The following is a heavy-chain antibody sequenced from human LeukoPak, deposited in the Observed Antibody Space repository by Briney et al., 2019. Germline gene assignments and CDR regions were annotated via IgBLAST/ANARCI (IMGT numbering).Heavy chain of an antibody. CDR2: ISSGSSYI. J-gene: IGHJ4*02. D-gene: IGHD2-21*02. CDR1: GFTFNNYN. CDR3: ARAAVVTANHYFDY. V-gene: IGHV3-21*01. Sequence: PGGSLRLSCATSGFTFNNYNMNWVRQAPGKGLEWVSSISSGSSYIYYADSVKGRFTISRDNAKNSLYLQMNSLRAEDTAVYYCARAAVVTANHYFDYWGQGTLVTVSS.